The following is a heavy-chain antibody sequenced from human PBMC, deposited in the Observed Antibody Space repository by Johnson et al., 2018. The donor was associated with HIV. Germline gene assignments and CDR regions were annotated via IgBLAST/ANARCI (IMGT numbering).Heavy chain of an antibody. CDR1: GFTFSNYG. CDR3: AKGEAQEGWIQLGSYAFDF. J-gene: IGHJ3*01. V-gene: IGHV3-30*02. Sequence: QVQLVESGGGVVQPGESLTLSCAASGFTFSNYGVHWVRQAPGKGLEWVAFIQNDGTNKYYADFVKGRLTISRDNSRNTVYLQMSNLRTEETAVYYCAKGEAQEGWIQLGSYAFDFWGRGTMVTVSS. CDR2: IQNDGTNK. D-gene: IGHD5-18*01.